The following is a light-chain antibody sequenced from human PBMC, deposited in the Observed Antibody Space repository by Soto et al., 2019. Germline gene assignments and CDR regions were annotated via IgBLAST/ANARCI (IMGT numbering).Light chain of an antibody. CDR1: QGVSNY. CDR3: QQRGGWPPKLT. J-gene: IGKJ4*01. Sequence: EIVLTQSPATLSLSPGERATLSCRASQGVSNYLAWYQQKPGQAPRLLIYDSSNRATGTPARFSGSGSGTDFTLTISSLEPEDFAFYYCQQRGGWPPKLTFGGGTKVDIK. V-gene: IGKV3-11*01. CDR2: DSS.